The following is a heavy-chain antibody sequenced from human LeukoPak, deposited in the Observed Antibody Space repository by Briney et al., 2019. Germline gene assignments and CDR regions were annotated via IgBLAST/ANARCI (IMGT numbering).Heavy chain of an antibody. CDR2: INSDGSGT. CDR3: TVYYDGSRVGY. V-gene: IGHV3-74*01. CDR1: GFTFSTYW. Sequence: PGGSLRLSCAASGFTFSTYWMHWVRQAPGKGLVCVSRINSDGSGTTYADSVKGRFTISRDNAKNTLYLQMNSLKTEDTAVYYCTVYYDGSRVGYWGQGILVTVSS. D-gene: IGHD3-22*01. J-gene: IGHJ4*02.